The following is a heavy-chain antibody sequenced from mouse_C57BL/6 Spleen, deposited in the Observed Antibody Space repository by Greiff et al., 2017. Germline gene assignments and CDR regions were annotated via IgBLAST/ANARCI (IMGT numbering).Heavy chain of an antibody. J-gene: IGHJ2*01. CDR3: ARYNCGSTHFDY. V-gene: IGHV7-3*01. D-gene: IGHD1-1*01. Sequence: EVNVVESGGGLVQPGGSLSLSCAASGFTFTDYYMSWVRQPPGKALEWLGFIRNKANGYTTEYSASVKGRFTISRDNSQSILYLQMNALRAEDSATYYCARYNCGSTHFDYWGQGTTLTVSS. CDR1: GFTFTDYY. CDR2: IRNKANGYTT.